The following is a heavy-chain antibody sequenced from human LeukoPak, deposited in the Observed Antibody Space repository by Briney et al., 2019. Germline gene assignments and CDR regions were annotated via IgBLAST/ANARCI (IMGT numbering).Heavy chain of an antibody. J-gene: IGHJ5*02. CDR2: ISGSSSYI. D-gene: IGHD2-15*01. CDR1: GFTFSSYS. Sequence: GGSLRLSCAASGFTFSSYSMNWVRQAPGKGLEWVSSISGSSSYIYYADSVKGRFTISRDNAKNPLSLQMTRVSAEDTAVYYCAREVAAAPNWFDPWGQGTLVTVSS. CDR3: AREVAAAPNWFDP. V-gene: IGHV3-21*01.